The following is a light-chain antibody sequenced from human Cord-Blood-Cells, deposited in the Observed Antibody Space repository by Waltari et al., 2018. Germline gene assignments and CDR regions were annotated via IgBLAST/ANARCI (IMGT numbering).Light chain of an antibody. CDR2: KAS. Sequence: DIKMTQSPSSLSASVGDRATITCQASQDISNYLTWYQQKPGKAPKLLIYKASNLETGVPSRFSGSGSGTDFTFTISSLQPEDIATYYCQQYDNLPLTFGGGTKVEIK. V-gene: IGKV1-33*01. CDR3: QQYDNLPLT. J-gene: IGKJ4*01. CDR1: QDISNY.